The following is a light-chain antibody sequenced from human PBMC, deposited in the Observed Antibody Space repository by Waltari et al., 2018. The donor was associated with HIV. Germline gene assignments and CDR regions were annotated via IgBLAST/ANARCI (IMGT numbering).Light chain of an antibody. V-gene: IGLV3-19*01. CDR1: SPRRFF. CDR3: HSRDTNSDHYV. Sequence: SSELTQDPVVSVALGQTINITCQGASPRRFFANWYQQRPGQAPVLVLYGANRRPSGIPDRFSASNSGNTSSLIISDSQAVDEADYYCHSRDTNSDHYVFGGGTRVIV. CDR2: GAN. J-gene: IGLJ1*01.